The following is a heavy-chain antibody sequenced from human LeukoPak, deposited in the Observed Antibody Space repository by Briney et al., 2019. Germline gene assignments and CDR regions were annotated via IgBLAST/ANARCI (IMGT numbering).Heavy chain of an antibody. CDR2: FAPSGSYT. Sequence: GESLKISRKVSGYSFPSYWITLVRQVPGKGLECMGRFAPSGSYTNYNPSFEGHVTMPVEKSITTVYLQCSSLKASDTAMYYWVRQPAGVYDTNQILFDSGGQGTLVTVSS. D-gene: IGHD3-22*01. CDR3: VRQPAGVYDTNQILFDS. V-gene: IGHV5-10-1*01. CDR1: GYSFPSYW. J-gene: IGHJ5*01.